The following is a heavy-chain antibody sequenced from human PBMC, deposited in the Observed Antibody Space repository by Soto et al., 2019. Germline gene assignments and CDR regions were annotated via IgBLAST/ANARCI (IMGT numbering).Heavy chain of an antibody. D-gene: IGHD3-22*01. J-gene: IGHJ3*02. CDR1: GGSFSSYA. CDR3: ARGLYYYDSSGSYDAFDI. Sequence: SSVKVSCKASGGSFSSYAISWVRQAPGQGLEWMGGIIPIFGTANYAQKFQGRVTITADESTSTAYMELSSLRSEDTAVYYCARGLYYYDSSGSYDAFDIWGQGTMVTVPS. CDR2: IIPIFGTA. V-gene: IGHV1-69*13.